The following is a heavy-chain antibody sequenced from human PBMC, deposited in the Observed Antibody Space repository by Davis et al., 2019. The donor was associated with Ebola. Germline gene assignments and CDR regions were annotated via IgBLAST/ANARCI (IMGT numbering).Heavy chain of an antibody. CDR1: GYTFARYW. V-gene: IGHV5-10-1*01. CDR2: IDPGDSYV. J-gene: IGHJ4*02. D-gene: IGHD2-21*02. CDR3: ARHECVADCSEFDF. Sequence: GESLKISCQASGYTFARYWISWVRQRPGKGLEWMGKIDPGDSYVEYSPSFQGHVTFSADRSTSVVYLQWTSLEASDTATYYCARHECVADCSEFDFWGQGTRVTVSS.